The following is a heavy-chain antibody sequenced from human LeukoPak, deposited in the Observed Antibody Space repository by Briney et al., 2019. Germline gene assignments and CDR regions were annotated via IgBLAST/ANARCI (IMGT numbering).Heavy chain of an antibody. D-gene: IGHD6-19*01. CDR3: ASGAVAGKGWLDS. CDR2: TYYRSNWYN. CDR1: GDSVSNNRAG. Sequence: SQTLSLTCAISGDSVSNNRAGSNWIRQSPSRGLEWLGRTYYRSNWYNDYAVSVRSRITINPDTSKNQFSLHLNSVTPEDTAVYYCASGAVAGKGWLDSWGQGTLVTVSS. V-gene: IGHV6-1*01. J-gene: IGHJ4*02.